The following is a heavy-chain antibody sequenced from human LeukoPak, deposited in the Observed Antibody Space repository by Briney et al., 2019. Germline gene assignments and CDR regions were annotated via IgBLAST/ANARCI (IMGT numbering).Heavy chain of an antibody. CDR3: ANDV. J-gene: IGHJ6*02. V-gene: IGHV3-23*01. CDR1: GFSFRSYA. CDR2: ISGDGGIT. Sequence: GGSLRLPCAASGFSFRSYAMNWVRQAPGMGLEWVSGISGDGGITYYADSVKGRFTISRDNSKNTLYLQMNSLRAEDTAVYYCANDVWGQGTTVTVSS.